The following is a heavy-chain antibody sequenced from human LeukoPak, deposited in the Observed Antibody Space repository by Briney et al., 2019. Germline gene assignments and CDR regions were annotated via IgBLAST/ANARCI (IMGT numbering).Heavy chain of an antibody. D-gene: IGHD5-24*01. J-gene: IGHJ3*02. CDR1: GFTFSIYC. Sequence: GRSLRLSCAASGFTFSIYCMHWVRQAPGEGLEWVAVIWYDGSNKYYADSVKGRFTTSRDNSKNTLYLQMNSLRDEDTAVYYCAKGAGVATITGAFDIWGQGTMVTVSS. CDR3: AKGAGVATITGAFDI. CDR2: IWYDGSNK. V-gene: IGHV3-33*06.